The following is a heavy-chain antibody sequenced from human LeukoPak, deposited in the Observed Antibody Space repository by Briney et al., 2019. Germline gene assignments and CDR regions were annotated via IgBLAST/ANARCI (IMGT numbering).Heavy chain of an antibody. V-gene: IGHV1-46*01. CDR1: GYTFTSYY. D-gene: IGHD5-12*01. J-gene: IGHJ4*02. CDR3: ARTTGYSGYDWTGFFDY. Sequence: GASVKVSCKASGYTFTSYYMHWVRQAPGQGLEWMGIINPSGGSTSYAQKFQGRVTMTRDTSTSTVYMELSSLRSEDTAVYYCARTTGYSGYDWTGFFDYWGQGTLVTVSS. CDR2: INPSGGST.